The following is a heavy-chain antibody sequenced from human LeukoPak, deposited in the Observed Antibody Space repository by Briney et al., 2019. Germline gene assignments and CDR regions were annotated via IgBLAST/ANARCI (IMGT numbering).Heavy chain of an antibody. CDR3: ARDRRTGDAFDI. CDR1: GYTFTSYG. D-gene: IGHD1-14*01. V-gene: IGHV1-18*01. CDR2: ISAYNGNT. Sequence: ASVKVSCKASGYTFTSYGISWVRQAPGQGLEWMGWISAYNGNTNYAQKFQGRVTMTRDTSISTAYMELSRLRSDDTAVYYCARDRRTGDAFDIWGQGTMVTVSS. J-gene: IGHJ3*02.